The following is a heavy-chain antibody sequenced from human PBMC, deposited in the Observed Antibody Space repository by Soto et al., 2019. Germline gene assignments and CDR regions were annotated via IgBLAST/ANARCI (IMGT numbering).Heavy chain of an antibody. J-gene: IGHJ5*02. CDR3: ATQEVGGSYVYTFDP. CDR2: IYYSGST. D-gene: IGHD1-26*01. CDR1: GGSVSSGSYY. V-gene: IGHV4-61*03. Sequence: PSETLSLTCTVSGGSVSSGSYYWSWIRQPPGKGLEWIGYIYYSGSTNYNTSLKSRVTISVDTSKNHFSLKLSSVTAADTAVYYCATQEVGGSYVYTFDPWGQGILVIVSS.